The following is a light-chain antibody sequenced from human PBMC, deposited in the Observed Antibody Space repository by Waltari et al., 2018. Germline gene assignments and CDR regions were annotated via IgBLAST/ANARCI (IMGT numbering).Light chain of an antibody. J-gene: IGKJ1*01. CDR1: QSLVHSDGTAY. CDR2: QVS. Sequence: DVVMTQSPLSLPVTLGQPASIPCFSSQSLVHSDGTAYLNWFHQRPGQSPRRLIYQVSTRDSGVPDRFSGSGSGTDFTLKISRVEAEDVGVYYCMQGTHWPRTFGQGTKVEIK. V-gene: IGKV2-30*02. CDR3: MQGTHWPRT.